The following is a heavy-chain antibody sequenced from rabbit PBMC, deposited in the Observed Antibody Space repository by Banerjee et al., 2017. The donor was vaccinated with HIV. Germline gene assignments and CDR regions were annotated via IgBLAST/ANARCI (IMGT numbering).Heavy chain of an antibody. Sequence: QSLEESGGDLVKPGASLTLTCTASGSDISSSYWICWVRQAPGKGPEWIACIYTGDGPTYFASWVNGRFTISKTSSTTVTLQMTSLTDADTATYFCARDDAGNGAWEFNLWGQGTLVTVS. CDR2: IYTGDGPT. CDR1: GSDISSSYW. V-gene: IGHV1S40*01. CDR3: ARDDAGNGAWEFNL. D-gene: IGHD4-2*01. J-gene: IGHJ4*01.